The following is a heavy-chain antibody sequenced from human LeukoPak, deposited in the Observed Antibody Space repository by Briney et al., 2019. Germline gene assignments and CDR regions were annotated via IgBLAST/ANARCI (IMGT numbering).Heavy chain of an antibody. D-gene: IGHD1-26*01. J-gene: IGHJ4*02. CDR3: ARVVGATGSSDY. CDR2: IYYIGST. CDR1: AFTFSSYA. V-gene: IGHV4-59*01. Sequence: GSLRLSCAASAFTFSSYAMSWIRQPPGKGLEWIGYIYYIGSTNYNPSLKSRITISVDTSKSHFSLKLSSVTAADTAVYYCARVVGATGSSDYWGQGTLVTVSS.